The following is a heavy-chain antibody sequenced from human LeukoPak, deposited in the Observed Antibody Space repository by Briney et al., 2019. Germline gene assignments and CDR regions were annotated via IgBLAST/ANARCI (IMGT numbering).Heavy chain of an antibody. CDR1: GGSISSYY. CDR3: ARLYGQYDSSGYYSPFDY. Sequence: SETLSLTCTVSGGSISSYYWSWIRRPPGKGLEWIGYIYYSGSTNYNPSLKSRVTISVDTSKNQFSLKLSSVTAADTAVYYCARLYGQYDSSGYYSPFDYWGQGTLVTVSS. J-gene: IGHJ4*02. V-gene: IGHV4-59*08. D-gene: IGHD3-22*01. CDR2: IYYSGST.